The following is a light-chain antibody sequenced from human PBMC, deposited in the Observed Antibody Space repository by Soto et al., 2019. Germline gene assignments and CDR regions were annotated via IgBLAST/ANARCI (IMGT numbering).Light chain of an antibody. CDR3: QQAYRFPIT. Sequence: DIQVTQSPSSVSASVEDRVTITCPASQDIAAYLAWYQHTPGRAPELVSQAASSLQSGVPSRFSGSGSGTDFTLTINSLKPEDFATYYCQQAYRFPITFGQGTRLEI. CDR1: QDIAAY. V-gene: IGKV1D-12*01. J-gene: IGKJ5*01. CDR2: AAS.